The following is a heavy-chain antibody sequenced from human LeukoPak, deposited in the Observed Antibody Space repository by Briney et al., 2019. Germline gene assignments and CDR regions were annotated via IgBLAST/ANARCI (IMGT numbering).Heavy chain of an antibody. CDR1: GGSISSYY. CDR2: IYTSGST. CDR3: ASSDSSGYLTTSGSNFDY. V-gene: IGHV4-4*07. Sequence: SETLSLTCTVSGGSISSYYWSWIRQPAGKGLEWIGRIYTSGSTNYNPSLKSRVTTSVDTSKNQFSLKLSSVTAADTAVYYCASSDSSGYLTTSGSNFDYWGQGTLVTVSS. D-gene: IGHD3-22*01. J-gene: IGHJ4*02.